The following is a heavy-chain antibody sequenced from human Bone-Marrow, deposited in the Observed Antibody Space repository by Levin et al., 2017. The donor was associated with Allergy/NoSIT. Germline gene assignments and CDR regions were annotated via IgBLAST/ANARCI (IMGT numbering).Heavy chain of an antibody. CDR1: GFTFSGNG. J-gene: IGHJ3*01. CDR2: ISHDGNNE. CDR3: ARARWELYSPDALDV. Sequence: QPGGSLRLSCAASGFTFSGNGMHWVRQAPGKGLEWVAVISHDGNNEDYADSVKGRFSISKDTSQKTLYLQMHSLRVEDTAVYYCARARWELYSPDALDVWGQGTLVTVSS. D-gene: IGHD1-7*01. V-gene: IGHV3-30-3*01.